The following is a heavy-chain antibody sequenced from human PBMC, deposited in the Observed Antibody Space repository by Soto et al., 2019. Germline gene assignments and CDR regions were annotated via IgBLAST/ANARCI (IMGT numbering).Heavy chain of an antibody. CDR2: INADNGNT. Sequence: SVKVSCKASGYTFTNYAMHWVRQAPGQSLEWMGWINADNGNTKYSQKFQGRVTITRDTSASTAYIDLKLSSVTAADTAVYYCTKNSAYALDYWGQGTLVTVSS. CDR1: GYTFTNYA. CDR3: TKNSAYALDY. J-gene: IGHJ4*02. V-gene: IGHV1-3*01. D-gene: IGHD5-12*01.